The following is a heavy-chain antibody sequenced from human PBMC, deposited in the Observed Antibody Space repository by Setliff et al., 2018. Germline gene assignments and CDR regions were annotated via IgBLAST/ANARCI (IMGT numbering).Heavy chain of an antibody. CDR3: AKEGYYDHFGYYHYYFDF. D-gene: IGHD3-22*01. CDR2: LHTSGST. CDR1: GGSLNSGSYY. V-gene: IGHV4-61*02. Sequence: PSETLSLTCAVSGGSLNSGSYYWSWIRQSTERGLEWLGRLHTSGSTTYNPSLKSRVAISVDTSKNQFSLRLSSVTAADTAVYYCAKEGYYDHFGYYHYYFDFWGQGTLVTVSS. J-gene: IGHJ4*02.